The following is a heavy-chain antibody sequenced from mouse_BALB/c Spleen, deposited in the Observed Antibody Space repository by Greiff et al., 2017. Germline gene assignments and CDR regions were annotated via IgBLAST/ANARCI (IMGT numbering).Heavy chain of an antibody. V-gene: IGHV1-15*01. J-gene: IGHJ4*01. D-gene: IGHD2-14*01. CDR2: IDPETGGT. CDR3: FWGYGHYYAMDY. Sequence: QVQLQQSGAELVRPGASVTLSCKASGYTFTDYEMHWVKQTPVHGLEWIGAIDPETGGTAYNQKFKGKATLTADKSSSTAYMELRSLTSEDSAVYYSFWGYGHYYAMDYWGQGTSVTVSS. CDR1: GYTFTDYE.